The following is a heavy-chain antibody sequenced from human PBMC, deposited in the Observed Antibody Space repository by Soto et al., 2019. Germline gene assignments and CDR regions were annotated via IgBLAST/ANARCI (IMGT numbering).Heavy chain of an antibody. CDR1: GFTFSDYY. Sequence: QVQLVESGGGLVKPGGSLRLSCAASGFTFSDYYMTWIRQAPGKGLEWVSYISSSATGIYYADSVKGRFTITRDNAKNSLYLQMSSLRAEDTAVYYCARAYSDAFDIWGQGTMVTVSS. D-gene: IGHD2-15*01. V-gene: IGHV3-11*01. CDR2: ISSSATGI. CDR3: ARAYSDAFDI. J-gene: IGHJ3*02.